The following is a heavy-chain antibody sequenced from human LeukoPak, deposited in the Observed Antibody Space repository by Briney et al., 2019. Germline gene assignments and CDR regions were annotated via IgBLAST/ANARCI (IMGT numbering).Heavy chain of an antibody. V-gene: IGHV3-74*03. J-gene: IGHJ4*02. Sequence: PGGSLRLSCAASGFTFSTFWMHWVRQAPGKGLVWVSRVSDDGSTTTYADSVKGRFTISRDNAKNTLYLQMNSLRAEDTAIYYCARDPIASAASGGDSWGQGTLVTVSS. CDR1: GFTFSTFW. D-gene: IGHD6-13*01. CDR2: VSDDGSTT. CDR3: ARDPIASAASGGDS.